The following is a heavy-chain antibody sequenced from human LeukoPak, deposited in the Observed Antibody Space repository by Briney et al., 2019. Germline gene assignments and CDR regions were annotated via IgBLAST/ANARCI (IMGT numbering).Heavy chain of an antibody. V-gene: IGHV3-48*03. CDR2: ISSSATNI. D-gene: IGHD1-26*01. CDR1: GFSFSSYE. CDR3: AKEGSYDAHDI. J-gene: IGHJ3*02. Sequence: GGSLRLSCAASGFSFSSYEMNWVRLAPGKGLEWVSHISSSATNIYYADSVKGRFTISRDNAKNSLYLQTNSLRAEDTAVYYCAKEGSYDAHDIWGQGTMVTVSS.